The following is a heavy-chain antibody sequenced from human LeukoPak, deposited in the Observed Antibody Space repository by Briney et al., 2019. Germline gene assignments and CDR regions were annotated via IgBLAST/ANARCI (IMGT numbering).Heavy chain of an antibody. CDR3: ARVSSWYGAFDI. V-gene: IGHV3-13*01. CDR2: IGTAGDT. D-gene: IGHD6-13*01. Sequence: GGSLRLPCAASGFTFSSYDMHWVRQATGKGLEWVSAIGTAGDTYYPGSVKGRFTISRENAKNSLYLQMNSLRAGDTAVYYCARVSSWYGAFDIWGQGTMVTVSS. J-gene: IGHJ3*02. CDR1: GFTFSSYD.